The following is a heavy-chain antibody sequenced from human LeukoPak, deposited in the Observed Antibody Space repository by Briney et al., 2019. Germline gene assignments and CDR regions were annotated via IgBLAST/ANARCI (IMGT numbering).Heavy chain of an antibody. D-gene: IGHD5-18*01. Sequence: SETLSLTCAVYGGSFSGYYWSWIRQPPGKGLEWIGEINHSGSTNYNPSLKSRVTISVDTSKDQFSLKLSSVTAADTAVYYCARCGYRYGCGFDYWGQGTLVTVSS. CDR3: ARCGYRYGCGFDY. CDR2: INHSGST. V-gene: IGHV4-34*01. CDR1: GGSFSGYY. J-gene: IGHJ4*02.